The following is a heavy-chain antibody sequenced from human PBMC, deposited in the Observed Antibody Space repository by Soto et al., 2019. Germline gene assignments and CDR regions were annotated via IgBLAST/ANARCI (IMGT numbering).Heavy chain of an antibody. J-gene: IGHJ6*02. CDR3: ARERGGYCSGGSCYATDYYGMDV. Sequence: KASETLSLTCTVSGGSISSYYWSWIRQPAGKGLEWIGRIYTSGSTNYNPSLKSRVTMSVDTSKNQFSLKLSSVTAADTAVYYCARERGGYCSGGSCYATDYYGMDVWVQGTTGTVS. D-gene: IGHD2-15*01. CDR1: GGSISSYY. V-gene: IGHV4-4*07. CDR2: IYTSGST.